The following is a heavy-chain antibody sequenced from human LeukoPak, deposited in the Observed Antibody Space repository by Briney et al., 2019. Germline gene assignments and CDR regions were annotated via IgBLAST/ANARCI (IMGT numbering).Heavy chain of an antibody. Sequence: GASVKVSFKASGYTFTSYYMHWVRQAPGQGLEWMGIINPTTGDTTYAQKFQGRLTMTRDMSTSTVYMELSSLTSEDTAVFYCARYGFSTVWQGGWHAFDIWGQGTVVTVSS. CDR2: INPTTGDT. CDR3: ARYGFSTVWQGGWHAFDI. V-gene: IGHV1-46*01. J-gene: IGHJ3*02. CDR1: GYTFTSYY. D-gene: IGHD6-13*01.